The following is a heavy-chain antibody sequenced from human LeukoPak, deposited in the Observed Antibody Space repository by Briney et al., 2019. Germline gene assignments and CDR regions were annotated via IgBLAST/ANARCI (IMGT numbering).Heavy chain of an antibody. V-gene: IGHV3-30*03. CDR3: AGDPGDYVWGSYPG. CDR2: ISYDGSNK. CDR1: GFTFSSYG. J-gene: IGHJ4*02. D-gene: IGHD3-16*02. Sequence: GGSLRLSCAASGFTFSSYGMHWVRQAPGKGLEWVALISYDGSNKYYADSVRGRFTISRDNSKNTLYLQVNSLRAEDTAVYYCAGDPGDYVWGSYPGGGQGTLVTVSS.